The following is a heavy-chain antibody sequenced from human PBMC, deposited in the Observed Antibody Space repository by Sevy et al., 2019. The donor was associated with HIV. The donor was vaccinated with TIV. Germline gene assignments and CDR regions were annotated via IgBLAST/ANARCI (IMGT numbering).Heavy chain of an antibody. CDR2: IYTSGNT. CDR3: AGAAIDTGDFEY. D-gene: IGHD6-13*01. CDR1: GGSISSYY. V-gene: IGHV4-4*07. J-gene: IGHJ4*02. Sequence: SETLSLTCTVSGGSISSYYWSWIWQPSGKGLEWIGRIYTSGNTHYNPSLKSRVTMSVDTSKNQFSLNLSYVTAADTAVYYCAGAAIDTGDFEYWGQGTLVTVSS.